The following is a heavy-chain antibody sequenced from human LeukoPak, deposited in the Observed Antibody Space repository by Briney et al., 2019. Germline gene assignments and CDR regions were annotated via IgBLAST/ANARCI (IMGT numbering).Heavy chain of an antibody. J-gene: IGHJ4*02. V-gene: IGHV1-69*13. CDR1: GGTFSSYA. D-gene: IGHD3-22*01. CDR2: IIPIFGTA. Sequence: ASVKVSCKASGGTFSSYAISWVRQAPGQGLEWMGGIIPIFGTANYAQKFQGRVTTTADESTSTAYMELSSLRSEDTAVYYCASHYYDSSGYYYGFDYWGQGTLVTVSS. CDR3: ASHYYDSSGYYYGFDY.